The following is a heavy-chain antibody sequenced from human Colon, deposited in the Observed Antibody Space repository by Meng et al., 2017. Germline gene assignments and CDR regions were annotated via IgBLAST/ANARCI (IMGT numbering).Heavy chain of an antibody. D-gene: IGHD4-17*01. CDR3: ARDRKHYGERGWFDP. J-gene: IGHJ5*02. Sequence: VQLQDPGPGLLQPSQTRSLTSTVPRGSISSVDYYWSWIRQPPGKGLEWIGYIYYSGSTYSNASLKSRVTISIDRSKNQFSLKLSSVTAADTAVYYCARDRKHYGERGWFDPWGQGTLVTVSS. V-gene: IGHV4-30-4*01. CDR2: IYYSGST. CDR1: RGSISSVDYY.